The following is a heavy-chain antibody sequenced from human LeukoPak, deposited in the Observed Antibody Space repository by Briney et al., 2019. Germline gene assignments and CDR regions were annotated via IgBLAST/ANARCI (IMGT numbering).Heavy chain of an antibody. CDR1: GYTLTELS. CDR3: ARVSGDY. Sequence: ASVKVSCKVSGYTLTELSMHWVRQAPGKGLEWMGGFDPEDGETIYAQKLQGRVTMTTDTSTSTAYMELRSLRSDDTAVYYRARVSGDYWGQGTLVTVSS. CDR2: FDPEDGET. V-gene: IGHV1-24*01. J-gene: IGHJ4*02.